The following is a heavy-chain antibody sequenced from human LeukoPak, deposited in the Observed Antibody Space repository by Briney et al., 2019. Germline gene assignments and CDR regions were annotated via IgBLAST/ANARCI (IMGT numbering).Heavy chain of an antibody. V-gene: IGHV4-39*07. CDR3: ARDQSYCSGGSCYSDAFDI. CDR1: GGSISSSSYY. D-gene: IGHD2-15*01. Sequence: SSETLSLTCTVSGGSISSSSYYWGWIRQPPGKGLEWIGSIYYSGSTNYNPSLKSRVTISVDTSKNQFSLKLSSVTAADTAVYYCARDQSYCSGGSCYSDAFDIWGQGTMVTVSS. J-gene: IGHJ3*02. CDR2: IYYSGST.